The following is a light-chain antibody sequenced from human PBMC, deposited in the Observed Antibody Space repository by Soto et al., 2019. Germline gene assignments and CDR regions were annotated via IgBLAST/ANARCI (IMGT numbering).Light chain of an antibody. V-gene: IGLV7-46*01. CDR1: TGVVTSGHW. Sequence: QTVVTQEPSLTVSPGGTVTLTCGSSTGVVTSGHWPYWFQQKPGQAPGTLIYDTSNKHSWTPARFSGSLLGGKAALTLSSAQPEDEAEYYCSLTYTSGRVFGGGTKLTVL. J-gene: IGLJ2*01. CDR3: SLTYTSGRV. CDR2: DTS.